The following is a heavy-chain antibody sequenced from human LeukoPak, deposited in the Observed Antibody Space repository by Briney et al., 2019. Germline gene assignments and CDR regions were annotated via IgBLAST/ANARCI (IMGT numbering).Heavy chain of an antibody. CDR1: GYTFTSYG. J-gene: IGHJ5*02. CDR2: MNPNSGNT. Sequence: ASVKVSCKASGYTFTSYGISWVRQAPGQGLEWMGWMNPNSGNTGYAQNFQARVTMTRNTSATTAYMELNSLRSEDTAVYYCARGFGVYSDRGGYGYWFDPWGQGTLVTVSS. CDR3: ARGFGVYSDRGGYGYWFDP. D-gene: IGHD3-22*01. V-gene: IGHV1-8*02.